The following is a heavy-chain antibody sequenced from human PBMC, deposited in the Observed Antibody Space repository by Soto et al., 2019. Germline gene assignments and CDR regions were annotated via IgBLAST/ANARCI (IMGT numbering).Heavy chain of an antibody. Sequence: GGSLRLSCAASGFTFSSYWMHWVRQAPGKGLVSVSRINRDGSSTSYADSVKGRFTISGDSAKNTQYQQMNRMRAEDTAVYYCARAPVDIVATFRLYYYYYGMDVWGQGT. CDR2: INRDGSST. CDR1: GFTFSSYW. D-gene: IGHD5-12*01. CDR3: ARAPVDIVATFRLYYYYYGMDV. J-gene: IGHJ6*02. V-gene: IGHV3-74*01.